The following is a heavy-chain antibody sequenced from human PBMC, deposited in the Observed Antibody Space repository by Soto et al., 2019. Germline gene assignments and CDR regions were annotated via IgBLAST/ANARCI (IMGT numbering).Heavy chain of an antibody. D-gene: IGHD2-15*01. J-gene: IGHJ4*02. Sequence: QVQLVQSGAEVKKPGASVKVSCKASGYTFTSYGISWVRQAPGQGLEWMGWISAYNGNTNYAQKLQGRVTMTTDTATSTAYRELRSLRSDDTAVYYCARDGGYCSGGSCHRGYWGQGTLVTVSS. V-gene: IGHV1-18*04. CDR2: ISAYNGNT. CDR3: ARDGGYCSGGSCHRGY. CDR1: GYTFTSYG.